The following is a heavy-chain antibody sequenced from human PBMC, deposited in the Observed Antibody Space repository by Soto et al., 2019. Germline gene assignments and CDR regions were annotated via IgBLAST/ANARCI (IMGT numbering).Heavy chain of an antibody. V-gene: IGHV1-3*01. Sequence: QVQLVQSGAEVKKPGASVKVSCKASGYTFTSYAMHWVRQAPGQRLEWMGWINAGNGNTKYSQKFQGRVTITRDTSASTAYMELSSLRSEDTAVYYCARDFSYDFWSGYVPFGYWGQGTLVTVSS. J-gene: IGHJ4*02. D-gene: IGHD3-3*01. CDR2: INAGNGNT. CDR1: GYTFTSYA. CDR3: ARDFSYDFWSGYVPFGY.